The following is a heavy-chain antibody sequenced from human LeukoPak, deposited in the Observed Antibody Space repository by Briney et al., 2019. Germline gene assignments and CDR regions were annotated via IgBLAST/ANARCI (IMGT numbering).Heavy chain of an antibody. CDR1: GYSFTSYW. D-gene: IGHD3-22*01. Sequence: KFGESLKISCKGSGYSFTSYWIGWVRQMPGKGLEWMGIIYPGDSDTRYSPSFQGQVTISADKSISTAYLQWSSLKASDTAMYYCARPYDSSGYYPSYWGQGTLVTVSS. J-gene: IGHJ4*02. CDR3: ARPYDSSGYYPSY. CDR2: IYPGDSDT. V-gene: IGHV5-51*01.